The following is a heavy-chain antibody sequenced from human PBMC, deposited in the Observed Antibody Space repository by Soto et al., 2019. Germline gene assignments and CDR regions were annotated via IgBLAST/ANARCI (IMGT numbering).Heavy chain of an antibody. CDR1: GFTFSSYA. V-gene: IGHV3-23*04. CDR3: AKGGLLTGVAYFDY. D-gene: IGHD7-27*01. CDR2: VSGGGGST. Sequence: VQLVESGGDLVQPGGSLRLSCAASGFTFSSYAMSWVRQAPGKGLEWVSSVSGGGGSTYFADSVKGRFTTSRDNSNNTLYLQMNSLRAEDTAIYYCAKGGLLTGVAYFDYWGQGTLVTVSS. J-gene: IGHJ4*02.